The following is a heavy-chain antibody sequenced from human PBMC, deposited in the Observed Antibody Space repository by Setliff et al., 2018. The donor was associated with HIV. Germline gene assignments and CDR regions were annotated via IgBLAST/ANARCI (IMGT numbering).Heavy chain of an antibody. CDR3: ATDPGHSSTWYSESFQH. V-gene: IGHV1-24*01. CDR2: FDPEDGET. Sequence: ASVKVSCKISGYTLTELSIHWVRQAPGKGLEWMANFDPEDGETFYAQKFQGRLTMTEDTSTDTAYMELSNLRSDDTAMYYCATDPGHSSTWYSESFQHWGQGTVVTVS. CDR1: GYTLTELS. D-gene: IGHD6-13*01. J-gene: IGHJ1*01.